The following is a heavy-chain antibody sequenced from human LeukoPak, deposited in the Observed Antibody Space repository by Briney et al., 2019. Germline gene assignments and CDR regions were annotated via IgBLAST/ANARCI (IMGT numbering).Heavy chain of an antibody. D-gene: IGHD3-3*01. CDR3: TTGPSNYDFWSGYSGYFDY. CDR2: IRSKANSYAT. J-gene: IGHJ4*02. V-gene: IGHV3-73*01. Sequence: GGSLRLSCAVSGLTFSGSVMHWVRQASGKGLEWVGRIRSKANSYATTYAASVRGRFTISRDDSKNTLYLQMNSLKTEDTAVYYCTTGPSNYDFWSGYSGYFDYWGQGTLVTVSS. CDR1: GLTFSGSV.